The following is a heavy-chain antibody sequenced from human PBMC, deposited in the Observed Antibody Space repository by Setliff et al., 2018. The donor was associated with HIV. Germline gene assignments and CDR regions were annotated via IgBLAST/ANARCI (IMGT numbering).Heavy chain of an antibody. D-gene: IGHD6-13*01. V-gene: IGHV2-26*01. CDR3: ARASGIEILFDS. CDR1: GGSISTYYW. Sequence: ETLSLTCTVSGGSISTYYWSWIRQPPGKALEWLAHIFSNGEQSYRTSLKSRLTISKDSSQTRVVLTMVNMDPVDTGTYFCARASGIEILFDSWGQGALVT. J-gene: IGHJ5*01. CDR2: IFSNGEQ.